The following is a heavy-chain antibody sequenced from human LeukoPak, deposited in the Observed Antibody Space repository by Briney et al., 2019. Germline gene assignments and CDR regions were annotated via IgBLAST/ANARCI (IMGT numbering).Heavy chain of an antibody. CDR2: IKEDGSEK. CDR3: ARDPRYSYGY. D-gene: IGHD5-18*01. J-gene: IGHJ4*02. CDR1: GFTFSSYW. V-gene: IGHV3-7*04. Sequence: WGSLTLSCAASGFTFSSYWMTWVRQAPGKGLEWVANIKEDGSEKYCVDSVEGRFTISRDNAKNSLYLQMNSLRAEDTAVYYCARDPRYSYGYWGQGTLVTVSS.